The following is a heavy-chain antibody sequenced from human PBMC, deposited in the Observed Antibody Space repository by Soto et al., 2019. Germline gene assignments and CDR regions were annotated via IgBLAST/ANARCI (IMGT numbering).Heavy chain of an antibody. CDR3: TRLFSGPYST. V-gene: IGHV3-66*04. Sequence: GGSLRLSCAASGFTVSSNYMSWVRQAPGKGLEWVSVIYSGGSTYYADSVKGRFTISRDNSKNTLYLQMNSLRAEDTAVYYCTRLFSGPYSTWGQGTMVTVSS. D-gene: IGHD6-13*01. CDR2: IYSGGST. J-gene: IGHJ3*01. CDR1: GFTVSSNY.